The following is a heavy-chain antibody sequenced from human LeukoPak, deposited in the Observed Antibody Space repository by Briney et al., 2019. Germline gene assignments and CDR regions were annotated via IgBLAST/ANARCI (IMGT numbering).Heavy chain of an antibody. CDR3: VRAPVTSCRGVYCYPFDY. V-gene: IGHV3-23*01. CDR1: GGSISSYY. D-gene: IGHD2-21*01. Sequence: ETLSLTCTVSGGSISSYYWSWVRQAPGKGLERVSATSSSDAGTYYADSVRGRFTISRDNSKNTLYLQMNSLRAEDAAVYYCVRAPVTSCRGVYCYPFDYWGQGTLVTVSS. J-gene: IGHJ4*02. CDR2: TSSSDAGT.